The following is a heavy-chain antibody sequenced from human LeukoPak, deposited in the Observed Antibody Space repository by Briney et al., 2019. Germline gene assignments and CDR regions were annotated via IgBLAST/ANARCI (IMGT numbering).Heavy chain of an antibody. Sequence: SETLSLTCTVSGASIRSHHWTWIRQPPGKGLEWIGNVYYVGSTSYSPSLKSRVTISLDTSKNQFSLEMNSVTAAETAVYYCARSGDSGAYYSFWGQGILVTVSS. V-gene: IGHV4-59*11. J-gene: IGHJ4*02. D-gene: IGHD3-22*01. CDR2: VYYVGST. CDR3: ARSGDSGAYYSF. CDR1: GASIRSHH.